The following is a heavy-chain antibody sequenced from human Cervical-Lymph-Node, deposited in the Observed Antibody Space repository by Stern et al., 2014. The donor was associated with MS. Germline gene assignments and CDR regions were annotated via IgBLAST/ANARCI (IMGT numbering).Heavy chain of an antibody. CDR2: IIPGFGTA. V-gene: IGHV1-69*01. Sequence: QVQLVQSGAEVKKPGASVKVSCKASGGTFTAYAISWVRQAPRQGLEWIGGIIPGFGTANYAQKFQGRVTITADESTSTAYMELSSVRSEDTAVYYCARDSDLGNGGYGMDVWGQGTTITVSS. CDR3: ARDSDLGNGGYGMDV. J-gene: IGHJ6*02. CDR1: GGTFTAYA. D-gene: IGHD5-12*01.